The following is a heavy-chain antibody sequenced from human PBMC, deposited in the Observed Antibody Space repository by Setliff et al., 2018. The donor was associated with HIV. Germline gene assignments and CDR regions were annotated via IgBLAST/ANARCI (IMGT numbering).Heavy chain of an antibody. CDR3: ARAPANYHDSSGFYFGGDYYFDF. V-gene: IGHV4-39*02. Sequence: LSLTCTVSGASILSSGCHFWGWIRQPPGRGLEWLATVYFLGNTYLNPSLKGRVAVSVDTSKNHFSLRVTSVTAADPAVYYCARAPANYHDSSGFYFGGDYYFDFWGQGTLVTVSS. D-gene: IGHD3-22*01. J-gene: IGHJ4*02. CDR1: GASILSSGCHF. CDR2: VYFLGNT.